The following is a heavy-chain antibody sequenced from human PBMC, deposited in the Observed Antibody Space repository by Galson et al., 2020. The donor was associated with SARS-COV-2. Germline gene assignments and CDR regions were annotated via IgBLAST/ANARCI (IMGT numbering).Heavy chain of an antibody. D-gene: IGHD3-22*01. V-gene: IGHV3-21*01. Sequence: GESLKISCAASGFTFSSYSMNWVRQAPGKGLEWVSSISSSSSYIYYADSVKGRFTISRDNAKNSLYLQMNSLRAEDTAVYYCARDAPNYYDSSGNFDYWGQGTLVTVSS. J-gene: IGHJ4*02. CDR1: GFTFSSYS. CDR2: ISSSSSYI. CDR3: ARDAPNYYDSSGNFDY.